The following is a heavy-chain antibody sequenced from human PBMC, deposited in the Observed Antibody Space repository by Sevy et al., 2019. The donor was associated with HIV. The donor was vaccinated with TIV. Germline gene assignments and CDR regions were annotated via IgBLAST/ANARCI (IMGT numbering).Heavy chain of an antibody. CDR2: ISSSSSYI. CDR1: GFTFSSYS. CDR3: ARPIIAAAGRNYYGMDV. J-gene: IGHJ6*02. V-gene: IGHV3-21*01. Sequence: GGSLRLSCAASGFTFSSYSMNWVRQAPGKGLEWVSSISSSSSYIYYADSVKGRFTISRDNAKNSLYLQMNSLRAEDTAVHYCARPIIAAAGRNYYGMDVWGQGTTVTVSS. D-gene: IGHD6-13*01.